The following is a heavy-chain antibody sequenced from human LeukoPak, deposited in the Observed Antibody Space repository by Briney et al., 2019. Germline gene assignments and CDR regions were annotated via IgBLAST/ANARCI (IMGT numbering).Heavy chain of an antibody. CDR3: ARDLGQYYDTSDNWFDP. V-gene: IGHV3-74*01. CDR1: GFTFSNYW. D-gene: IGHD3-22*01. J-gene: IGHJ5*02. CDR2: INSDGINT. Sequence: GGSLRLSCAAPGFTFSNYWMHWVRQAPGKGLVWVSRINSDGINTSYADSVKGRFTISRDNAKNTLNLQMNSLRAEDTAVYYCARDLGQYYDTSDNWFDPWGQGTLVTVSS.